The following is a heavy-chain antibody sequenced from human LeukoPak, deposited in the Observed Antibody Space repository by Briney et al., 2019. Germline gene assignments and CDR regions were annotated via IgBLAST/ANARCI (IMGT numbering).Heavy chain of an antibody. CDR1: GFTFSSYG. CDR3: ARDRTSSSPTPLYYYYGMDV. D-gene: IGHD6-6*01. J-gene: IGHJ6*02. V-gene: IGHV3-33*01. CDR2: IWYDGSNK. Sequence: GGPLRLSCAASGFTFSSYGMHWVRQAPGEGLEWVAVIWYDGSNKYYADSVKGRFTISRDNSKNTLYLQMNSLRAEDTAVYYCARDRTSSSPTPLYYYYGMDVWGQGTTVTVSS.